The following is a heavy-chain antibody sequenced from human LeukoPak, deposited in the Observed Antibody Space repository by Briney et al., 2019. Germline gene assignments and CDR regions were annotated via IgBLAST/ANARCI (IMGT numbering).Heavy chain of an antibody. CDR2: IYPGDSHL. CDR1: GYSFSNYL. V-gene: IGHV5-51*01. D-gene: IGHD6-19*01. CDR3: ARGDSGWFSNS. J-gene: IGHJ4*02. Sequence: GESLKLSCNGSGYSFSNYLVGWVRPTSGKGLEWKWVIYPGDSHLTYSPAFRGQVPISVDKSISTADLQWSSRKASDTAMCYCARGDSGWFSNSWGQGTLVTVSS.